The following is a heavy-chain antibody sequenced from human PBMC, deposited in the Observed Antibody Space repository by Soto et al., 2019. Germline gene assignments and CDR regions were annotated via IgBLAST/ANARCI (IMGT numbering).Heavy chain of an antibody. CDR2: IYHSGST. CDR3: VSTLSITMVRGIYFRTDAFDI. J-gene: IGHJ3*02. Sequence: SETLSLTCAVSGGSISSNDYSWSWIRQPPGKGLEWIGYIYHSGSTYYNPSLKSRVTISVDRSKNQFSLKLSSVTAADTAIYYCVSTLSITMVRGIYFRTDAFDIWGQGTMVTVSS. D-gene: IGHD3-10*01. V-gene: IGHV4-30-2*01. CDR1: GGSISSNDYS.